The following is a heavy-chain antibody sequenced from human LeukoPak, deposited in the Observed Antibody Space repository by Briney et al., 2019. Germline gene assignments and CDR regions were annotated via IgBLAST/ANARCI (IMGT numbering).Heavy chain of an antibody. Sequence: SQTLPLTCTVSGGSISSGSYYWSWIRQPAGKGLEWIGRIYTSGSTNYNPSLKSRVTISVDTSKNQFSLKLSSVTAADTAVYYCARAHGYSYGHFDYWGQGTLVTVSS. J-gene: IGHJ4*02. CDR2: IYTSGST. CDR3: ARAHGYSYGHFDY. V-gene: IGHV4-61*02. D-gene: IGHD5-18*01. CDR1: GGSISSGSYY.